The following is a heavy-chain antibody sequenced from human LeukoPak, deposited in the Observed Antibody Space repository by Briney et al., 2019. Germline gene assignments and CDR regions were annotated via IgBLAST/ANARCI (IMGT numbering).Heavy chain of an antibody. V-gene: IGHV3-33*01. J-gene: IGHJ4*02. CDR3: ARAGNTAMAHDY. CDR1: GFTFSSYG. Sequence: PGGSLRLSCAASGFTFSSYGMHWVRQAPGKGLEWVAVIWYDGSNKYYADSVKGRFTISRDNSKNTLYLQMNSLRAEDTAVYYCARAGNTAMAHDYWGQGTLVTVSS. D-gene: IGHD5-18*01. CDR2: IWYDGSNK.